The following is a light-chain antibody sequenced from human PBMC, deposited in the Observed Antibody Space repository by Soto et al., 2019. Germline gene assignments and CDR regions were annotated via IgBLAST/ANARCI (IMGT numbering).Light chain of an antibody. V-gene: IGLV2-14*01. J-gene: IGLJ2*01. CDR3: CSYTSLSTVV. Sequence: QSVLTQPASVSGSPGQSITISCTGTSSDVGGYNHVSWYQHSPGKAPKLILFAVSDRPSGVSHRFSGSKSGNTASLTISGLQADDEADYYCCSYTSLSTVVFGGGTKVNVL. CDR2: AVS. CDR1: SSDVGGYNH.